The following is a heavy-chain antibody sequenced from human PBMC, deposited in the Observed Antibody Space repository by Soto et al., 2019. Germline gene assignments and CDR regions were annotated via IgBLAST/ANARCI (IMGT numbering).Heavy chain of an antibody. CDR3: ARVPKPSPTGTFYYYYYGMDV. CDR2: ISYDGSNK. CDR1: GFTFSSYA. D-gene: IGHD1-1*01. V-gene: IGHV3-30-3*01. J-gene: IGHJ6*02. Sequence: GGSLRLSCAASGFTFSSYAMHWVRQAPGKGLEWVAVISYDGSNKYYADSVKGRFTISRDNSKNTLYLQMNSLRAEDTAVYYCARVPKPSPTGTFYYYYYGMDVWGQGTTVTVSS.